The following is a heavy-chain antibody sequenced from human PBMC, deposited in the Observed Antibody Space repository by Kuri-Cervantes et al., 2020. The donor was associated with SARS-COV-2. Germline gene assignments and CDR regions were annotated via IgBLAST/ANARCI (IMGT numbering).Heavy chain of an antibody. CDR2: IRSKAYGGTT. J-gene: IGHJ4*02. Sequence: QTLSLTCAASGFTFSNAWMSWVRQAPGKGLEWVGFIRSKAYGGTTEYAASVKGRFTISRDDSKSIAYLQMNSLKTEDTAVYYCTSHDFWSGIFFDNWGQGTLVTVSS. CDR3: TSHDFWSGIFFDN. V-gene: IGHV3-49*04. CDR1: GFTFSNAW. D-gene: IGHD3-3*01.